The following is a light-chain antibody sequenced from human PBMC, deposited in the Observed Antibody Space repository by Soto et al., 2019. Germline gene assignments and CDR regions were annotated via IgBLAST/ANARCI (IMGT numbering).Light chain of an antibody. CDR2: SAS. Sequence: EIVLTQSPGTLSLSPGERATLSCRASQSINGNYFAWYQQKPGQAPRLLFYSASSRVTGIPGRFSGSGSGTDFTLTISSLQAADFAVYHCQHYNNWPITFGQGTRLEIK. CDR3: QHYNNWPIT. V-gene: IGKV3-20*01. J-gene: IGKJ5*01. CDR1: QSINGNY.